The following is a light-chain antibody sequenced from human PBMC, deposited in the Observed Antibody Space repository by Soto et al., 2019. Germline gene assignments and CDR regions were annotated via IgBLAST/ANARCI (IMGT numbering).Light chain of an antibody. CDR1: SSDVGGYNY. Sequence: QSVLTQPASVSGSPGQSITISCIGTSSDVGGYNYVSWYQHYPGKVPKLMIYEVSYRPSGVSNRFSGSKSGNTASLTIFGPQAEDEGDYYCTSYTSGTTHVFGTGTKLTVL. V-gene: IGLV2-14*01. J-gene: IGLJ1*01. CDR2: EVS. CDR3: TSYTSGTTHV.